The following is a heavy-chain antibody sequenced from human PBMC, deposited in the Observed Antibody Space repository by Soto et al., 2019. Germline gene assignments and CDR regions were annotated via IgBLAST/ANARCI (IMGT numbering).Heavy chain of an antibody. CDR3: ASRLSAIAVAGDWFDP. CDR2: IYYSGST. D-gene: IGHD6-19*01. J-gene: IGHJ5*02. CDR1: GASIRSSGSY. Sequence: TLSIPCTVPGASIRSSGSYWSWIRQHPGKCLEWIGYIYYSGSTYYNPSLKSRVTISVDTSKNQFSLKLSSVTAADTAVYYCASRLSAIAVAGDWFDPWGQGTLVTVSS. V-gene: IGHV4-31*03.